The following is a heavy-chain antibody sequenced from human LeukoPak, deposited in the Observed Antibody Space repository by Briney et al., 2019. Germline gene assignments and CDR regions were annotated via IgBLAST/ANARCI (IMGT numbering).Heavy chain of an antibody. V-gene: IGHV3-74*01. J-gene: IGHJ6*03. CDR3: ARAQLRFLEWFHTRGHYMDV. CDR1: GFSFSSYW. Sequence: GGSLRLSCVASGFSFSSYWMHWVRQVPGKGLVWVARIVGDGTSATYADSVKGRFTISRDNAKNSLYLQMNSLRAEDTAVYYCARAQLRFLEWFHTRGHYMDVWGKGTTVTVSS. CDR2: IVGDGTSA. D-gene: IGHD3-3*01.